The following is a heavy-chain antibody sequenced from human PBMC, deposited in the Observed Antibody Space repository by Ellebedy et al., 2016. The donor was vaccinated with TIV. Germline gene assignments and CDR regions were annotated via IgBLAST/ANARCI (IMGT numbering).Heavy chain of an antibody. Sequence: MPSETLSLTCNVFGGSVRNEFWNWIRRTPGKGLEWIGFVFHNGDGLYNPSLKSRLSMSVDTSKSQISLRLMSVTAADTAVYYCAKWNGAWNAFDVWGLGTMVTVSS. CDR2: VFHNGDG. CDR1: GGSVRNEF. V-gene: IGHV4-59*02. CDR3: AKWNGAWNAFDV. D-gene: IGHD1-1*01. J-gene: IGHJ3*01.